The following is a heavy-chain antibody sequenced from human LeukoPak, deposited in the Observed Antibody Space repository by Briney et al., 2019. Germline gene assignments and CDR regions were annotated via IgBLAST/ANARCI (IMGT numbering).Heavy chain of an antibody. J-gene: IGHJ5*02. CDR2: INRSGST. CDR1: GGSFSGYY. Sequence: SETLSLTCAVYGGSFSGYYWSWIRQPPGKGLEWIGEINRSGSTNYNPSLKSRVTISVDTSKNQFSLKLSSVTAADTAVYYCARASITMVRGVIITGRYNWFDPWGQGTLVTVSS. CDR3: ARASITMVRGVIITGRYNWFDP. D-gene: IGHD3-10*01. V-gene: IGHV4-34*01.